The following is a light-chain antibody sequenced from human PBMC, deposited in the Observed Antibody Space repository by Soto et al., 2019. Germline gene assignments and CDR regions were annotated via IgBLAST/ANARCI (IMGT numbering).Light chain of an antibody. Sequence: DIVLMQSPGTLSLSPGERATLSCRASQSVRNSYLAWYQQKPGQAPRLLIYGASSRATGIPDRFSGSGSGTDFTLTISRLEPEDFAVYYCQQYGSSSTFGQGTKVDIX. CDR2: GAS. CDR1: QSVRNSY. CDR3: QQYGSSST. J-gene: IGKJ1*01. V-gene: IGKV3-20*01.